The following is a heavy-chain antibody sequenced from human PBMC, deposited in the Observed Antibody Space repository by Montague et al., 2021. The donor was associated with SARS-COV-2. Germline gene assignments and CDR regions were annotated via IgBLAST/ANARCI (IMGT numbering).Heavy chain of an antibody. CDR3: ASELRTYYYDSSGDAFDI. CDR2: ISSSSSYI. Sequence: SLRLSCAASGFTFSSYSMNWVRQAPGKGLEWVSSISSSSSYIYYADSVKGRFTISRDNAKNSLYLQMNSLRAEDTAVYYCASELRTYYYDSSGDAFDIWGQGTMVTVSS. D-gene: IGHD3-22*01. V-gene: IGHV3-21*01. J-gene: IGHJ3*02. CDR1: GFTFSSYS.